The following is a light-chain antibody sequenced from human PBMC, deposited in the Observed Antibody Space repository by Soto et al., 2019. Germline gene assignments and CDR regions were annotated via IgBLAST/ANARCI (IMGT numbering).Light chain of an antibody. V-gene: IGKV3D-20*02. Sequence: IVLTQSPGTLSLSPGERATLSCRASQTGNNNYLAWYQHKSGQAPRLLIYGVYTRASGIPARFSGSGSGTDFTLTISSLEPEDFAVYYCQQRSNWPWTFGQGTKVDIK. CDR1: QTGNNNY. CDR2: GVY. J-gene: IGKJ1*01. CDR3: QQRSNWPWT.